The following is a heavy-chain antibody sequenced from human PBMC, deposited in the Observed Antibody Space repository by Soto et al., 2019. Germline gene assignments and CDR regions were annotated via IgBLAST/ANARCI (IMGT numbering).Heavy chain of an antibody. CDR3: ATDRX. Sequence: GGSLRLSCAASGFTFSSYAMHWVRQAPGKGLEWVAVISYDGSNKYYADSVKGRFTISRDNSKHTMYLQMNSLRAEDTAVYYCATDRXWGQATLVTVSX. J-gene: IGHJ4*02. CDR1: GFTFSSYA. V-gene: IGHV3-30-3*01. CDR2: ISYDGSNK.